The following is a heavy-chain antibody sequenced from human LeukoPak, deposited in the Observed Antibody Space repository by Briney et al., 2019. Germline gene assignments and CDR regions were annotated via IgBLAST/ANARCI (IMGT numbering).Heavy chain of an antibody. D-gene: IGHD3-22*01. V-gene: IGHV1-8*01. Sequence: ASVKVSCKASGYTFTSYDINWVRQATGQGLEWMGWMNPNSGNTGYAQKFQGRVTMTRNTSISTAYMELSSLRSEDTAVYYCARVLRGGGYFYSPTFRYFGYWGQGTLVTVSS. J-gene: IGHJ4*02. CDR1: GYTFTSYD. CDR3: ARVLRGGGYFYSPTFRYFGY. CDR2: MNPNSGNT.